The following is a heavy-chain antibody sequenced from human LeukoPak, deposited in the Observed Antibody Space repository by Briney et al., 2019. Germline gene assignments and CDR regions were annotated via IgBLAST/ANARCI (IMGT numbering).Heavy chain of an antibody. V-gene: IGHV4-34*01. CDR2: INHSGST. D-gene: IGHD3-16*01. CDR1: GGSFSGYY. Sequence: SETLFLTCAVYGGSFSGYYWSWIRQPPGKGLEWIGEINHSGSTNYNPSLKSRVTISVDTSKNQFSLKLSSVTAADTAVYYCARARRWSPYYFDYWGQGTLVTVSS. CDR3: ARARRWSPYYFDY. J-gene: IGHJ4*02.